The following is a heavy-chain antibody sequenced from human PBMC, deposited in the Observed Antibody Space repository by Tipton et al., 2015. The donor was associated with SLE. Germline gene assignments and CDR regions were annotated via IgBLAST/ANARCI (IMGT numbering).Heavy chain of an antibody. J-gene: IGHJ6*02. CDR1: GFTFITYT. D-gene: IGHD3-10*01. Sequence: SLRLSCAASGFTFITYTMHWVRQAPGKGLEWVSLISYDGRNKYYADSVKGRFTISRGNSKNTLYLQMNSLRAEDTAVYYCARALGSFYAMDVWAQVTTGAVSS. CDR3: ARALGSFYAMDV. V-gene: IGHV3-30*04. CDR2: ISYDGRNK.